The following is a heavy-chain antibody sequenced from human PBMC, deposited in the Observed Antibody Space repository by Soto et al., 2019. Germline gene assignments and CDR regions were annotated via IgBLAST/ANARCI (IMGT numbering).Heavy chain of an antibody. V-gene: IGHV3-33*01. D-gene: IGHD2-15*01. CDR3: AIQASYCSGGSCYSPWYYYMDV. J-gene: IGHJ6*03. Sequence: GGSLRLSCAASGFTFSSYGMHWVRQAPGKGLEWVAVIWYDGSNKYYADSVKGRFTISRDNSKNTLYLQMNSLRAEDTAVYYCAIQASYCSGGSCYSPWYYYMDVWGKGTTVTVSS. CDR2: IWYDGSNK. CDR1: GFTFSSYG.